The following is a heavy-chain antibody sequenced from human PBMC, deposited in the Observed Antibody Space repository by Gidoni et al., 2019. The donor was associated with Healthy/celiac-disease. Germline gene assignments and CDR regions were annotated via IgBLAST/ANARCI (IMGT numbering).Heavy chain of an antibody. CDR2: ISSSSSTI. Sequence: EVQLVESGGGLVQPGGSLRLSCAASGFTFSSYSMNWVRQAPGKGLEGVSYISSSSSTIYYADSVKGRFTISRDNAKNSLYLQMNSLRAEDTAVYYCARDMGYSSSWYDPALDYWGQGTLVTVSS. V-gene: IGHV3-48*01. J-gene: IGHJ4*02. D-gene: IGHD6-13*01. CDR3: ARDMGYSSSWYDPALDY. CDR1: GFTFSSYS.